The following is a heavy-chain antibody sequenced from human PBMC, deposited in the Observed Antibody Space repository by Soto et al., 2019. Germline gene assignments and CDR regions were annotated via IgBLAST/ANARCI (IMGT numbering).Heavy chain of an antibody. D-gene: IGHD3-22*01. J-gene: IGHJ4*02. CDR1: GFTFSSYG. CDR3: AKDRLAYYYDSSGYVDY. V-gene: IGHV3-30*18. CDR2: ISYDGSNK. Sequence: GSLRLSCAASGFTFSSYGMHWVRQAPGKGLEWVAVISYDGSNKYYADSVKGRFTISRDNSKNTLYLQMNSLRAEDTAVYYCAKDRLAYYYDSSGYVDYWGQGTLVTVSS.